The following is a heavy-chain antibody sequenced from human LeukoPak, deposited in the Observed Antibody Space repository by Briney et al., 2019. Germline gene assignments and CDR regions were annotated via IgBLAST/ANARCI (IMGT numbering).Heavy chain of an antibody. CDR1: GYTFTSYD. V-gene: IGHV1-8*01. CDR3: AREGYSYGTFDY. J-gene: IGHJ4*02. D-gene: IGHD5-18*01. CDR2: MNPNSGNT. Sequence: ASVKVSCKASGYTFTSYDINWVRQATGQGLEWMGWMNPNSGNTGYAQKFQGRVTITADKSTSTAYMELSSLRSEDTAVYYCAREGYSYGTFDYWGQGTLVTVSS.